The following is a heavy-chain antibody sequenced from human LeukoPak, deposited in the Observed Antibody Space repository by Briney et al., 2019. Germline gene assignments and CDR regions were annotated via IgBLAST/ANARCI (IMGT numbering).Heavy chain of an antibody. CDR1: GGSISGHY. CDR2: IHYTGKP. V-gene: IGHV4-59*11. J-gene: IGHJ6*02. Sequence: SETLSLTCSVSGGSISGHYWTWIRQPPGKGLEWIGQIHYTGKPDFNPSLKSRITISVDTSKNQVSLQVSSVTAADSAIYYCARFGVDYDMDVWGHGTTVTVFS. D-gene: IGHD3-16*01. CDR3: ARFGVDYDMDV.